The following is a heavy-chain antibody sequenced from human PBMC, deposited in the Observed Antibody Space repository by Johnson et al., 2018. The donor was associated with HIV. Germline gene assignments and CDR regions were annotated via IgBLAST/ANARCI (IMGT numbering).Heavy chain of an antibody. D-gene: IGHD7-27*01. CDR1: GFTFSTNW. V-gene: IGHV3-74*02. CDR3: APLGDAFDI. J-gene: IGHJ3*02. Sequence: VQLVESGGDLVQPGGSLRLSCVGSGFTFSTNWLHWVRQAPGKGLVWVSRINSDGSSTSYADSVKGRFTISRDNAKNTLYLQMNSLRAEDTAVYYCAPLGDAFDIWGQGTMVTVSS. CDR2: INSDGSST.